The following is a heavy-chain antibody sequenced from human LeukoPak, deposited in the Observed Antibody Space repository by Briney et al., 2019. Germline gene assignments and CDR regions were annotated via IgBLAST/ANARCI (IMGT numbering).Heavy chain of an antibody. CDR2: INPNSGGT. V-gene: IGHV1-2*02. CDR3: ARVGMIVVDEDAFDI. CDR1: GYTFTDYY. D-gene: IGHD3-22*01. Sequence: ASVKVSCKASGYTFTDYYIHWVRQAPGQGLEWMGWINPNSGGTNYAQKFQGRVTMTRDTSISTAYMELSRLRSDDTAVYYCARVGMIVVDEDAFDIWGQGTMVTVSS. J-gene: IGHJ3*02.